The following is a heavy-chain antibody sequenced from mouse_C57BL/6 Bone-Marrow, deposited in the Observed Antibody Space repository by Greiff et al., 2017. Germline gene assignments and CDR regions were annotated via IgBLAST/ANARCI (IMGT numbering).Heavy chain of an antibody. V-gene: IGHV1-64*01. Sequence: VKLQESGAELVKPGASVKLSCKASGYTFTSYWMHWVKQRPGQGLEWIGMIHPNSGSTNYNEKFKSKATLTVDKSSSTAYMQLSSLTSEDSAVYYCAGYCYAMDDWGQGTSVTVSS. CDR3: AGYCYAMDD. CDR2: IHPNSGST. CDR1: GYTFTSYW. J-gene: IGHJ4*01.